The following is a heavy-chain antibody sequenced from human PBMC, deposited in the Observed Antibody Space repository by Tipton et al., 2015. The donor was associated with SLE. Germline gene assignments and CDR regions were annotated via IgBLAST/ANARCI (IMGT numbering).Heavy chain of an antibody. CDR1: GFAFSSYG. J-gene: IGHJ4*02. Sequence: SLRLSCAASGFAFSSYGMHWVRQAPGKGLEWVAFIRYDGSNKYYADSVKGRFTISRDNSKNTLYLQMNSLRAEDTAVYYCAKDGSRAVAARYFDYWGQGTLVTVSS. CDR3: AKDGSRAVAARYFDY. CDR2: IRYDGSNK. D-gene: IGHD6-25*01. V-gene: IGHV3-30*02.